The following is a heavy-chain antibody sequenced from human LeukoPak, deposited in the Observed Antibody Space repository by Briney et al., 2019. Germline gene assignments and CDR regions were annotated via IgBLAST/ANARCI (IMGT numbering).Heavy chain of an antibody. D-gene: IGHD6-19*01. CDR2: ISSSGSTI. V-gene: IGHV3-48*03. CDR3: ARSYSSGWYYFDY. Sequence: GGSLRLSCAASGFTVGTNYVTWVRQAPGKGLEWVSYISSSGSTIYYADSVKGRFTISRDNAKNSLYLQMNSLRAEDTAVYYCARSYSSGWYYFDYWGQGTLVTVSS. J-gene: IGHJ4*02. CDR1: GFTVGTNY.